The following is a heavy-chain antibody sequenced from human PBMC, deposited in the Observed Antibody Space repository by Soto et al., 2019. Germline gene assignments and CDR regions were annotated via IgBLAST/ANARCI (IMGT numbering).Heavy chain of an antibody. CDR2: IWFDGSNV. J-gene: IGHJ4*02. V-gene: IGHV3-33*03. CDR3: ARWTGMTPTGGLDY. Sequence: QVQLMESGGGVVQPGRSLRLSCAASGFTFSGHGMHWVRQAPGKGLEWVGFIWFDGSNVDYIDSVKGRFTISRDNFRNMLYLQMNSLRAEDTSVYYCARWTGMTPTGGLDYWCQGTLVTVSS. CDR1: GFTFSGHG. D-gene: IGHD7-27*01.